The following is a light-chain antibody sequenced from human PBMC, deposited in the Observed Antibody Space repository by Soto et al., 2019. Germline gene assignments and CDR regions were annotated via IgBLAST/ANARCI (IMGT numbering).Light chain of an antibody. CDR1: QSVASNY. J-gene: IGKJ4*01. Sequence: EIVLTQSPGTLSLSPGERATLSCRASQSVASNYLGWYQQKPGQAPRVLIFDASIRATGIPDRFSASGSGSDFTLTISRMETDDFAVYYCHQYDSLPLTFGGGTKVDIK. CDR3: HQYDSLPLT. CDR2: DAS. V-gene: IGKV3-20*01.